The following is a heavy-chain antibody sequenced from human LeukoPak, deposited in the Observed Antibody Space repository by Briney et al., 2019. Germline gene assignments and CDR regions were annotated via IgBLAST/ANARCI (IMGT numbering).Heavy chain of an antibody. V-gene: IGHV4-34*01. Sequence: SETLSLTCAVYGGSFSGYYWSWIRQPPGKGLEWIGEINHSGSTNYNPSLKSRVTISVDTSKNQFSLKLSSVTAADTAVYYCARVDGSGSPEPESPFVVYYYYGMDVWGQGTTVTVSS. CDR1: GGSFSGYY. J-gene: IGHJ6*02. D-gene: IGHD3-10*01. CDR3: ARVDGSGSPEPESPFVVYYYYGMDV. CDR2: INHSGST.